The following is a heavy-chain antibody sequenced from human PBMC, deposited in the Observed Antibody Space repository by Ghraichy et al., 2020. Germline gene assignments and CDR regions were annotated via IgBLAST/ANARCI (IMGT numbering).Heavy chain of an antibody. V-gene: IGHV4-39*01. Sequence: SETLSLTCTVSGGSISSSSYYWGWIRQPPGKGLEWIGSIYYSGSTYYNPSLKSRVTISVDTSKNQFSLKLSSVTAADTAVYYCARLWGQWLDTDWYFDLWGRGTLVTVSS. CDR2: IYYSGST. J-gene: IGHJ2*01. D-gene: IGHD6-19*01. CDR3: ARLWGQWLDTDWYFDL. CDR1: GGSISSSSYY.